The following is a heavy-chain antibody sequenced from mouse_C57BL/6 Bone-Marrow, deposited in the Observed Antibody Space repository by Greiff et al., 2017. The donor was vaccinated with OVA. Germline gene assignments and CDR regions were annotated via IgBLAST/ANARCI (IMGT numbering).Heavy chain of an antibody. CDR1: GYTFTDHT. V-gene: IGHV1-78*01. CDR3: ALYYYSDEYYAMDY. D-gene: IGHD2-12*01. CDR2: IYPRDGST. Sequence: VQLQQSDAELVKPGASVKISCKVSGYTFTDHTIHWMKQRPEQGLEWIGYIYPRDGSTKYNEKFKGKATLTADKSSSTAYMQLNSLTSEDSAVYVGALYYYSDEYYAMDYWGQGTSVTVSS. J-gene: IGHJ4*01.